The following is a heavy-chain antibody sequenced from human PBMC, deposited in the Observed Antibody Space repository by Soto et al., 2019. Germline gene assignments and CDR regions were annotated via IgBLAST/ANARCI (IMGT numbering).Heavy chain of an antibody. V-gene: IGHV4-30-4*01. Sequence: SETLSLTCTVSGGSISSGDYYWSWIRQPPGRGLEWIGYIYYSGGTYYNPSLKSRVTISVDTSKNQFSLKLSSVTAADTAVYYCAREVTSFGYFDLWGRGTLVT. J-gene: IGHJ2*01. CDR1: GGSISSGDYY. CDR3: AREVTSFGYFDL. D-gene: IGHD5-18*01. CDR2: IYYSGGT.